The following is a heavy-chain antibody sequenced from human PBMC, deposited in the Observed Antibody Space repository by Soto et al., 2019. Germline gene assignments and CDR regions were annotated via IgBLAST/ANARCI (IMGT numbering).Heavy chain of an antibody. CDR2: IYYSGST. J-gene: IGHJ4*02. Sequence: SETLSLTCTVSGGSVSSGSYYWSWIRQPPGKGLEWIGYIYYSGSTNYNPSLKSRVTISVDTSKNQFSLKPSSVTAADTAVYYCAREGAAARGTDYWGQGTLVTVSS. D-gene: IGHD6-13*01. CDR3: AREGAAARGTDY. CDR1: GGSVSSGSYY. V-gene: IGHV4-61*01.